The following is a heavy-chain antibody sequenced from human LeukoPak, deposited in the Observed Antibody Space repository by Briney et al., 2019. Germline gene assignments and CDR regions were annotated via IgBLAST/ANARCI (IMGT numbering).Heavy chain of an antibody. V-gene: IGHV4-34*01. CDR2: INHSGST. J-gene: IGHJ5*02. Sequence: ASETLSLTCAVYGGSFSGYYWSWIRQPPGKGLEWIGEINHSGSTNYNPSLKRRVTISVDTSKNQFSPKLSSVTAADTAVYYCARGGGIVVVPAAISVAFDPWGQGTLVTVSS. CDR3: ARGGGIVVVPAAISVAFDP. D-gene: IGHD2-2*01. CDR1: GGSFSGYY.